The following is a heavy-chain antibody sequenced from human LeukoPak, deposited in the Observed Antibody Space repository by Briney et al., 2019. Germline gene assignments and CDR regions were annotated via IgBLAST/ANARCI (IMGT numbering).Heavy chain of an antibody. V-gene: IGHV1-8*03. CDR3: ARAPAPAAPFDY. Sequence: GASVKVSCKASGYTFTSYDINWERQATGQGLEWMGWMNPNSGNTGYAQKFQGRVTITRNTSISTAYMELSSLRSEDTAVYYCARAPAPAAPFDYWGQGTLVTVSS. CDR2: MNPNSGNT. J-gene: IGHJ4*02. D-gene: IGHD2-2*01. CDR1: GYTFTSYD.